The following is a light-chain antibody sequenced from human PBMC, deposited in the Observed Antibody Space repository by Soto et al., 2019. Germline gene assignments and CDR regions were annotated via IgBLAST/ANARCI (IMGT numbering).Light chain of an antibody. Sequence: AIQMTQSPSYLSASVGGRVTITCRASQGIRNDLGWYQQKPGKAPKLLIYAASSLQSGVPSRFSGSGSGTDFTLTISRLEPEDFAVYYCQQYGSSITFGQGTRLEIK. V-gene: IGKV1-6*01. CDR1: QGIRND. CDR2: AAS. J-gene: IGKJ5*01. CDR3: QQYGSSIT.